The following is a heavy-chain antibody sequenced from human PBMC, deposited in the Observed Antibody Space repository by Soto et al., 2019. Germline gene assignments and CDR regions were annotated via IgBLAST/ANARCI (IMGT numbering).Heavy chain of an antibody. CDR1: GYTFSNFW. CDR2: IYPGDSET. Sequence: VESLKISGHCSGYTFSNFWIAWVRQLPGKGLEYMGIIYPGDSETRYSPSFHGKVTISADRSIGTAYLQWSSLEASDSAFYFCARSPRSSPYFDYWGQGALVTVSS. V-gene: IGHV5-51*01. CDR3: ARSPRSSPYFDY. D-gene: IGHD6-13*01. J-gene: IGHJ4*02.